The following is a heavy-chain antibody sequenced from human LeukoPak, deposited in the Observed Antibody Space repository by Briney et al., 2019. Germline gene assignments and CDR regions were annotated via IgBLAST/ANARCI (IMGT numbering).Heavy chain of an antibody. J-gene: IGHJ5*02. CDR2: INHSGST. Sequence: PSETLSLTCAVDGGSFSGYYWSWIRQPPGKGLERIGQINHSGSTNYNPSLKSRVTISVDTSKNQFSLKLSSVTAADTAVYYCARHEDYYGSGSDPDWFDPWGQGTLVTVSS. V-gene: IGHV4-34*01. CDR1: GGSFSGYY. D-gene: IGHD3-10*01. CDR3: ARHEDYYGSGSDPDWFDP.